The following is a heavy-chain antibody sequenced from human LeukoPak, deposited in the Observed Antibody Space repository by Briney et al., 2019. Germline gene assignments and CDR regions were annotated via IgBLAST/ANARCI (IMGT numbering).Heavy chain of an antibody. D-gene: IGHD3-10*01. CDR1: GYSISSGYY. J-gene: IGHJ4*02. Sequence: SETLSLTCTVSGYSISSGYYWGWIRQPPGKGLEWIGSIYHSGSTNYNPSLKSRVTISVDTSKNQFSLKLSSVTAADTALYYCAKHYMGSSYNHGLDCWGQGTLVTVSS. V-gene: IGHV4-38-2*02. CDR2: IYHSGST. CDR3: AKHYMGSSYNHGLDC.